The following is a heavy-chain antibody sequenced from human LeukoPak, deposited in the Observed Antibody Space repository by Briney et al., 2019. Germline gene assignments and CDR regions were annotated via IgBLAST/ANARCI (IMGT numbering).Heavy chain of an antibody. CDR3: ARLSGSGSSPFDY. CDR1: GFTFSSFG. V-gene: IGHV3-30*02. J-gene: IGHJ4*02. Sequence: GGSLRLSCAASGFTFSSFGIHWVRQAPGKGLEWVSFIRYDGSDKYYADSVRGRFTISRDNAKNSLYLQMNSLRAEDTAMYYCARLSGSGSSPFDYWGQGTLVTVSS. D-gene: IGHD3-10*01. CDR2: IRYDGSDK.